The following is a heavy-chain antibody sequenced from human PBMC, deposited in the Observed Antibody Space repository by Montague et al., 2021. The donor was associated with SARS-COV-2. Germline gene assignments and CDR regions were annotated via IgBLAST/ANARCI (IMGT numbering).Heavy chain of an antibody. CDR3: ARRVTGTTVHYYYYGMDV. J-gene: IGHJ6*02. CDR1: GGSISSSSYY. V-gene: IGHV4-39*01. D-gene: IGHD1-20*01. CDR2: IYYSGST. Sequence: SETLSLTCTVSGGSISSSSYYWGWIRQPPGKGLEWIGSIYYSGSTYYNPSLKSRVTISVDTSKNQFSLELSSVTAAGTAVYYCARRVTGTTVHYYYYGMDVWGQGTTVTVSS.